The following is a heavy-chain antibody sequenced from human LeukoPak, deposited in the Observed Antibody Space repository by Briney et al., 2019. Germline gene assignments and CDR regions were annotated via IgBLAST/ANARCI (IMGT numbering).Heavy chain of an antibody. CDR2: ISYDGSNK. Sequence: PGGSLRLSCAASGFTFSRYAMHWVRQAPGKGLEWVAVISYDGSNKYYADSVKGRVTISRDNSKNTLYLQMNSLRAEDTAVYYCGRDGYGPGSHSCMDVWGQGTTVTVSS. D-gene: IGHD3-10*01. CDR1: GFTFSRYA. V-gene: IGHV3-30-3*01. CDR3: GRDGYGPGSHSCMDV. J-gene: IGHJ6*02.